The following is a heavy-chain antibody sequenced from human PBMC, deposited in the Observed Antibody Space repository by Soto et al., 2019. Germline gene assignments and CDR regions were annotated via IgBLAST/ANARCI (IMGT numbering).Heavy chain of an antibody. CDR1: GFTFSSYS. CDR3: ARDDGLMDV. Sequence: GGSLRLSCAASGFTFSSYSMNWVRQAPGMGLELVSSFSSCCYIYYADSVKGRFIISRDYAKNSLYLQMISLRAEDTAVYYCARDDGLMDVWGQGTTVTVSS. D-gene: IGHD3-16*01. CDR2: FSSCCYI. J-gene: IGHJ6*02. V-gene: IGHV3-21*01.